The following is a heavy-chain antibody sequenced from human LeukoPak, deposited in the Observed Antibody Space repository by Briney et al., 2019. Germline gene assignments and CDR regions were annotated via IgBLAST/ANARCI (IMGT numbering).Heavy chain of an antibody. V-gene: IGHV1-69*05. Sequence: ASVKVSCKASGGTFSSYAISWGRQAPGQGLEWMGRIIPIFGTANYAQKFQGRVTITTDESTSTAYMELSSLRSEDTAVYYCAGHLYYYDSSGHWGYFDYWGQGTLVTVSS. CDR2: IIPIFGTA. J-gene: IGHJ4*02. CDR1: GGTFSSYA. CDR3: AGHLYYYDSSGHWGYFDY. D-gene: IGHD3-22*01.